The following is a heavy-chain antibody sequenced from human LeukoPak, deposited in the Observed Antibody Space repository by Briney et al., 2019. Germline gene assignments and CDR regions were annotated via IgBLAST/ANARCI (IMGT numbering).Heavy chain of an antibody. J-gene: IGHJ6*03. CDR3: AREGDYGDYSKSFYYMDV. D-gene: IGHD4-17*01. Sequence: SETLSLTCTVSGGYIVSYYWSWIRQPAEKGLESIGRIHTSENTDYNPSLKSRVTMSVDMSTSQFSLRLTSVTAADTAVYYCAREGDYGDYSKSFYYMDVWGKGTTVTVSS. V-gene: IGHV4-4*07. CDR2: IHTSENT. CDR1: GGYIVSYY.